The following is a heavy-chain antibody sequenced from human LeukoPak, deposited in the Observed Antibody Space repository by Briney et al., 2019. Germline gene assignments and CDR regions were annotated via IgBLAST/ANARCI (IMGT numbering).Heavy chain of an antibody. CDR1: GFTFSSYS. CDR2: ISSSSSYI. V-gene: IGHV3-21*01. CDR3: ARGYSEDYGMGV. Sequence: GGSLRLSCAASGFTFSSYSMNWVRQAPGKGLEWVSSISSSSSYIYYADSVKGRFTISRDNAKNSLYLQMNSLRAEDTAVYYCARGYSEDYGMGVWGQGTTVTVSS. J-gene: IGHJ6*02. D-gene: IGHD4-11*01.